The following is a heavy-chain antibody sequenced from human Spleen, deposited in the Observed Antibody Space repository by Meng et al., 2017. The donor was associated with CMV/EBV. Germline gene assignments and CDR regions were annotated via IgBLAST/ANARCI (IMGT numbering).Heavy chain of an antibody. D-gene: IGHD3-22*01. CDR2: INWNSGRL. CDR1: GFSFDDYA. Sequence: GGSLRLSCAASGFSFDDYAMHWVRQAPGKGLEWVSGINWNSGRLGYADSVKGRFTISRDNAKNSLYLQMNSLRAEDTPLYYCAKDLGGYYDSSGYYIPHYSYGMDVWGQGTTVTVSS. J-gene: IGHJ6*02. CDR3: AKDLGGYYDSSGYYIPHYSYGMDV. V-gene: IGHV3-9*01.